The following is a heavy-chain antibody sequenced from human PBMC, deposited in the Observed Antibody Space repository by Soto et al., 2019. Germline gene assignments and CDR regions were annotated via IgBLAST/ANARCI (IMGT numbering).Heavy chain of an antibody. CDR3: ARGGDIGYCINGVCSPLDY. J-gene: IGHJ4*02. V-gene: IGHV4-59*08. CDR1: GGSISNYY. D-gene: IGHD2-8*01. Sequence: SETLSLTCTVSGGSISNYYWSWIRQPPGKGLEWIGYFYYTGITNYNPSLKSRISMSVDTSKNQFSLKLSSVTAADTAVYYCARGGDIGYCINGVCSPLDYWGQGTLVTVSS. CDR2: FYYTGIT.